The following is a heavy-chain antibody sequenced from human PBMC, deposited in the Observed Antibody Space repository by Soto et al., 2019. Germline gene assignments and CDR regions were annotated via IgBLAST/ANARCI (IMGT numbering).Heavy chain of an antibody. CDR1: CFDIGDLS. D-gene: IGHD2-15*01. CDR3: ARDVYCSGGSCYSGGYFDY. CDR2: ISSSGSTI. Sequence: CFDIGDLSRRRVPPGPRKGLGWVSYISSSGSTIYYADSVKGRFTISRDNAKNSLYLQMNSLRAEDTAVYYCARDVYCSGGSCYSGGYFDYWGQGNLVTVSS. V-gene: IGHV3-11*01. J-gene: IGHJ4*02.